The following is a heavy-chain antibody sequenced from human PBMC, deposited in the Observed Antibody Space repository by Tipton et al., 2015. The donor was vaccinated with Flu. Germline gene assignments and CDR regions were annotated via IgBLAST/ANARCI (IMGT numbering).Heavy chain of an antibody. D-gene: IGHD3-22*01. CDR2: IYYSGIT. V-gene: IGHV4-59*01. Sequence: TLSLTCTVSGASISSYYWSWIRQPPGKGLEWIGYIYYSGITNYNPSLKSRVTISVDTSKNQFSLRLSSVTAADTAVYYCARVGGDYHDTSGFIPWFDLWGQGTLVTVSS. J-gene: IGHJ5*02. CDR3: ARVGGDYHDTSGFIPWFDL. CDR1: GASISSYY.